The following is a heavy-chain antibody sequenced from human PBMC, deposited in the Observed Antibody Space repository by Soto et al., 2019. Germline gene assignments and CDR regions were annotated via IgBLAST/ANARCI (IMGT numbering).Heavy chain of an antibody. CDR1: GGSINTFY. CDR2: IFSSGST. Sequence: SETLSLTCTVSGGSINTFYWIWVGQPAGKGLEWIGRIFSSGSTSFNPSLESRVAMSVDTSKNHFSLNLSSVTAADMAVYYCAREGSYSAYNFAHGIQLWSFDFWGQGALVTVSS. V-gene: IGHV4-4*07. CDR3: AREGSYSAYNFAHGIQLWSFDF. D-gene: IGHD5-12*01. J-gene: IGHJ4*02.